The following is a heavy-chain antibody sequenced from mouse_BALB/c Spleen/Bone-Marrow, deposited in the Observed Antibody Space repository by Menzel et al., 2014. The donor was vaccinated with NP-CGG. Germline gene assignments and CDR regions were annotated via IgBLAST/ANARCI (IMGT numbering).Heavy chain of an antibody. Sequence: VQLQQPGAELVKPGASVKLSCTASGFNIKDTYLHWVKQRPEQGLEWIGRIDPANGNTKYDPKFQGKATITADTSSNTAYLQRSSLTSEDTAVDYCASLGDYIYWGQGTLVTVSA. CDR2: IDPANGNT. CDR1: GFNIKDTY. CDR3: ASLGDYIY. V-gene: IGHV14-3*02. J-gene: IGHJ3*01. D-gene: IGHD2-4*01.